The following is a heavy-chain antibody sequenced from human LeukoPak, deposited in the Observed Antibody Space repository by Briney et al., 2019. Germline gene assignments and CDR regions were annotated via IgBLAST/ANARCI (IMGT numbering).Heavy chain of an antibody. CDR1: GYSFTSYW. V-gene: IGHV5-51*01. D-gene: IGHD6-6*01. Sequence: GESLQISCQGSGYSFTSYWIGWVRQMPGKGLEWMGIIYPGDSDTRYSPSFQGQVTISADKSISTAYLQWSSLKASDTATYYCARLYDSSSAYYFDYWGQGTLVTVST. CDR3: ARLYDSSSAYYFDY. CDR2: IYPGDSDT. J-gene: IGHJ4*02.